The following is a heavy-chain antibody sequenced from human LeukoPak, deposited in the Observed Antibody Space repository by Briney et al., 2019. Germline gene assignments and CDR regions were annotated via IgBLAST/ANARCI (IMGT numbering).Heavy chain of an antibody. J-gene: IGHJ4*02. Sequence: PSETLSLTCTVSGGSISSGDYYWSWIRQPPGKGLEWIGYIYYSGSTYYNPSLKSRVTISVDTSKNQFSLKLSSVTAADTAVYYCARGPHRITGTTESLDYWGQGTLVTVSS. CDR3: ARGPHRITGTTESLDY. V-gene: IGHV4-30-4*01. CDR1: GGSISSGDYY. D-gene: IGHD1-7*01. CDR2: IYYSGST.